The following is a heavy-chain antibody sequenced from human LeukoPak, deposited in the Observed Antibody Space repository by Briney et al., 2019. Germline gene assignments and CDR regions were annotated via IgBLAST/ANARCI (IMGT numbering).Heavy chain of an antibody. V-gene: IGHV3-23*01. J-gene: IGHJ4*02. Sequence: GGSLRLSCAASGFTFSSYAMSWVRQAPGKGLEWVSLIRGHDGSTYYANSVKGRFTLSRDNSKDALYLQMNSLTAEDTAVYYCAKGHWGDNWGQGTLVTVSS. CDR1: GFTFSSYA. CDR2: IRGHDGST. D-gene: IGHD7-27*01. CDR3: AKGHWGDN.